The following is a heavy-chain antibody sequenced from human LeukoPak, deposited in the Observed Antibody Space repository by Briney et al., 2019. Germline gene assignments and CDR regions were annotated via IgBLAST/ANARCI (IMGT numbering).Heavy chain of an antibody. CDR1: GFTFSSYW. J-gene: IGHJ4*02. D-gene: IGHD3-10*01. V-gene: IGHV3-7*03. Sequence: GGSLRLSCAASGFTFSSYWMSWVRQAPGKGLEWVANMKQDGSEKYYVDSVKGRFTISRDNAKNSLYLQMNSLRAEDTAVYYCARAGVTMVRGVIIHSNNFDYWGQGTLVTVSS. CDR3: ARAGVTMVRGVIIHSNNFDY. CDR2: MKQDGSEK.